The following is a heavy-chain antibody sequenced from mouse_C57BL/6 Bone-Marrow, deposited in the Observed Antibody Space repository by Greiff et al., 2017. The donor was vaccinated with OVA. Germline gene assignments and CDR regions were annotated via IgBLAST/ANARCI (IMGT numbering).Heavy chain of an antibody. D-gene: IGHD1-1*01. CDR3: ARGLLRYLYFDY. J-gene: IGHJ2*01. CDR1: GYTFTSSW. V-gene: IGHV1-53*01. CDR2: INPSNGGT. Sequence: QVQLQQPGTELVKPGASVKLSCKASGYTFTSSWMHWVKQRPGQGLEWIGNINPSNGGTNYNEKFKSKATLTVDKSSSTAYMQLSSLTSEDSAVYYCARGLLRYLYFDYWGQGTTLTVSS.